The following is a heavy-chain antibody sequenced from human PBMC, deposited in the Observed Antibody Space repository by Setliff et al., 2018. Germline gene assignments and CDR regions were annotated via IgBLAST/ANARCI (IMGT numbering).Heavy chain of an antibody. D-gene: IGHD6-13*01. Sequence: GGSLRLSCAAPGFAFSADSMTWVRQAPGKGLEWISSISTSGSAIYYADSVKGRFTISRDNAKNSLYLQMNSLRAEDTAVYYCASREEGSSWYYYYGMDVWGQGTTVTVSS. V-gene: IGHV3-48*04. J-gene: IGHJ6*02. CDR3: ASREEGSSWYYYYGMDV. CDR2: ISTSGSAI. CDR1: GFAFSADS.